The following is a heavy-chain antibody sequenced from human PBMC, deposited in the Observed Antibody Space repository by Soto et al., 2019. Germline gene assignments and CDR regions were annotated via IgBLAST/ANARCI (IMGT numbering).Heavy chain of an antibody. V-gene: IGHV3-21*01. CDR2: ISSSSSYI. Sequence: PGGSLRLSCAASGFTFSSYSMNWVRQAPGKGLEWVSSISSSSSYIYYADSVKGRFTISRDNAKNSLYPQMNSLRAEDTAVYYCARDRNYYVSSCPFDPWGQGTLVTVSS. CDR3: ARDRNYYVSSCPFDP. CDR1: GFTFSSYS. J-gene: IGHJ5*02. D-gene: IGHD3-22*01.